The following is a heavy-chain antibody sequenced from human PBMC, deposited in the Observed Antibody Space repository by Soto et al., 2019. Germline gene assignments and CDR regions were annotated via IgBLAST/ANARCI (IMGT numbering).Heavy chain of an antibody. CDR1: GYTFTGYY. CDR2: INPNSGGT. D-gene: IGHD3-3*01. J-gene: IGHJ5*02. V-gene: IGHV1-2*04. CDR3: ARDRVYYDFWSGYHITTEFDP. Sequence: ASVKVSCKASGYTFTGYYMHWVRQAPGQGLEWMGWINPNSGGTNYAQKFQGWVTMTRDTSISTAYMELSRLRSDDTAVYYCARDRVYYDFWSGYHITTEFDPWGQGTLVTVSS.